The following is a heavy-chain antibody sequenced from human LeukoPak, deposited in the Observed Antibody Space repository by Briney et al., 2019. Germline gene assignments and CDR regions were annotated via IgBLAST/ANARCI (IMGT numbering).Heavy chain of an antibody. CDR1: QFTFSNYA. CDR2: TSGSGNTT. V-gene: IGHV3-23*01. D-gene: IGHD2-15*01. Sequence: GGSLRLSCAASQFTFSNYAMSWVRQVPGKGLEWVSATSGSGNTTYFGDSVTSRFTISRDNPKNTVYLQMNSLSAEETAVYYRAKGPAPYCSGGSCYSPHWYFDLWGRGTLVTVSS. J-gene: IGHJ2*01. CDR3: AKGPAPYCSGGSCYSPHWYFDL.